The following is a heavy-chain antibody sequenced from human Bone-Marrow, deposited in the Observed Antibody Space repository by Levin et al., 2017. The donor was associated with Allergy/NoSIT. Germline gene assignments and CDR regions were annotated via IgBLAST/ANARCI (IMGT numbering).Heavy chain of an antibody. CDR2: INHSGST. CDR3: ARTGYGRYCSSTSCYLYYYYYMDV. Sequence: ESLKISCAVYGGSFSGYYWSWIRQPPGKGLEWIGEINHSGSTNYNPSLKSRVTISVDTSKNQFSLKLSSVTAADTAVYYCARTGYGRYCSSTSCYLYYYYYMDVWGKGTTVTVSS. V-gene: IGHV4-34*01. CDR1: GGSFSGYY. D-gene: IGHD2-2*01. J-gene: IGHJ6*03.